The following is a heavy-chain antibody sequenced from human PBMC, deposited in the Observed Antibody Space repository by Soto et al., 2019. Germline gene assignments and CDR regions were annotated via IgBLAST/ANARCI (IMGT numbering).Heavy chain of an antibody. Sequence: QVQLQQSGPGLVKPSQTLSLTCTVSGGSISGGGYYWSWIRQPPGKGLEWIGYIYYSGSTYYNPSLKSRVIISLDTSKNQFSLKLSSVTAADTAVYYCARGTEAAFYNYGMDVWGQGTTVTVSS. CDR1: GGSISGGGYY. CDR3: ARGTEAAFYNYGMDV. V-gene: IGHV4-31*03. CDR2: IYYSGST. D-gene: IGHD1-1*01. J-gene: IGHJ6*02.